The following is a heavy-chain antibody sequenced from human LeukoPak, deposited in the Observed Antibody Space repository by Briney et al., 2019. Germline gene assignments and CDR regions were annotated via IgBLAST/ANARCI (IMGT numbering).Heavy chain of an antibody. CDR3: ASDHLSTAATGMRY. V-gene: IGHV1-18*04. Sequence: EASVKVSCKASGYTFTSYYMHWVRQAPGQGLEWMGWISVYNGDTNYAQKLQGRVTMTTDTSTTTVYMELRSLRSDDTAVYYCASDHLSTAATGMRYWGQGTLVTVSS. J-gene: IGHJ4*02. CDR1: GYTFTSYY. D-gene: IGHD6-13*01. CDR2: ISVYNGDT.